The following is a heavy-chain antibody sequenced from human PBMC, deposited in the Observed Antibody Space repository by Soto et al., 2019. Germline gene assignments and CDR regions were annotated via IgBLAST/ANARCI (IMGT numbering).Heavy chain of an antibody. V-gene: IGHV5-51*01. CDR3: ARRCSGGSCYSSHYYYGLDV. D-gene: IGHD2-15*01. CDR1: VNIFGNSW. CDR2: IYPVDSET. Sequence: GESLKISCKGSVNIFGNSWIAWVRQMPGKGLEWMGIIYPVDSETRYSPSFQGQVTISADKSISTAYLQWSSLKASDTAMYYCARRCSGGSCYSSHYYYGLDVWGQGTTVTVSS. J-gene: IGHJ6*01.